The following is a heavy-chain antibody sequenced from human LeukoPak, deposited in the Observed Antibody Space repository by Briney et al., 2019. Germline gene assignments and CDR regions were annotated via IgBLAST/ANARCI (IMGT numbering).Heavy chain of an antibody. Sequence: ASVKVSCKASGYTFTSYYMHWVRQAPGQGLEWMGIINPSGGSTSYAQKFQGRVTMTRDTSTSTVYMELSSLRSEDTAVYYCARDPNGYTRGTDEEYFQHWGQGTLVTVSS. J-gene: IGHJ1*01. CDR2: INPSGGST. D-gene: IGHD5-24*01. CDR3: ARDPNGYTRGTDEEYFQH. CDR1: GYTFTSYY. V-gene: IGHV1-46*01.